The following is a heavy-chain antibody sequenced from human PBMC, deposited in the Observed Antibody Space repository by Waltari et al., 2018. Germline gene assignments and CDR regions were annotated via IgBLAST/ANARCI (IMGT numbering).Heavy chain of an antibody. V-gene: IGHV4-59*01. Sequence: VQLVESGGGLVQPGGSLRLSCAASGFTFSRYSMNWVRQAPGKGLEWIGHFSYSGSTNNNPSLKSRVTISVDSKNQFSLKLSSVTAADTAVYYCARDAGGWYGGLGDWGQGTLVTVSS. CDR1: GFTFSRYS. CDR2: FSYSGST. CDR3: ARDAGGWYGGLGD. J-gene: IGHJ4*02. D-gene: IGHD6-19*01.